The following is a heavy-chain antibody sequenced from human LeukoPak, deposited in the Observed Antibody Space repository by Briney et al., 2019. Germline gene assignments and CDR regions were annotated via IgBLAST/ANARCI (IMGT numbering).Heavy chain of an antibody. CDR2: ISSSSTTV. V-gene: IGHV3-48*01. J-gene: IGHJ4*02. Sequence: GGSLRLSCAASGFTFSSYSMNWVRQAPGKGLECVSYISSSSTTVYYADSVKGRFTISRDNSKNTLYLQMNSLRAEDTAVYYCAKGLTTVVSRGDYWGQGTLVTVSS. CDR1: GFTFSSYS. D-gene: IGHD4-23*01. CDR3: AKGLTTVVSRGDY.